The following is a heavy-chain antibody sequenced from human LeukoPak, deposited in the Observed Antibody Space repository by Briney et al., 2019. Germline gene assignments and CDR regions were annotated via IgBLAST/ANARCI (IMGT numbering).Heavy chain of an antibody. Sequence: GGSLRLSCAASGFTFSSYWMSWVRQAPGKGLEWVANIKQDGSEKYYVDSVKGRFTTSRDNAKNSLYLQMNSLRAEDTAVYYCARSPSHKGNYYMDVWGKGTTVTVSS. V-gene: IGHV3-7*01. CDR2: IKQDGSEK. CDR3: ARSPSHKGNYYMDV. CDR1: GFTFSSYW. J-gene: IGHJ6*03.